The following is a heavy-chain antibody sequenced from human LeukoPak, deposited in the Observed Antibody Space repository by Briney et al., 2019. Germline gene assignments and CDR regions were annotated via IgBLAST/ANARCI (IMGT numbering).Heavy chain of an antibody. CDR1: GGSFSGYY. V-gene: IGHV4-34*01. J-gene: IGHJ2*01. CDR2: INHSGST. CDR3: ARGSDYYYDSSGQRYFDL. Sequence: PSETLSLTCAVYGGSFSGYYWSWIRQPPGKGLEWIGEINHSGSTNYNPSLKSRVTLSVDTSKNQFSLKLSSVTAADTAVYYCARGSDYYYDSSGQRYFDLWGRGTLVTVSS. D-gene: IGHD3-22*01.